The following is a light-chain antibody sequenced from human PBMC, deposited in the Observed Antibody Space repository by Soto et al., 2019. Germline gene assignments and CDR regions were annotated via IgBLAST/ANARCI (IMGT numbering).Light chain of an antibody. CDR2: YAS. CDR1: QDISQY. CDR3: LKYTKDAPGT. V-gene: IGKV1-27*01. Sequence: DIHITQSPSSLSASVGDRVTLTCRASQDISQYLAWYQQRPGKVPKLLIYYASTLQSGVPSRFSGSGSGTEFTLTISSLQPEDVATYYCLKYTKDAPGTFGQGTKVDIK. J-gene: IGKJ1*01.